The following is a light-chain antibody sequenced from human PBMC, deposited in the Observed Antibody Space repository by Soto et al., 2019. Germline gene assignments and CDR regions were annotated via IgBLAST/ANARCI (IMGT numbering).Light chain of an antibody. J-gene: IGLJ2*01. CDR1: SSDVGAYNY. CDR3: CSLAGSYTVI. Sequence: QSALTQPPSVSGSPRQSVSISCTGTSSDVGAYNYVSWYQQHPGEAPKLMIYDVSRRPSGVPDRFSGSKSGNTASLTISGLQAEDEADYYCCSLAGSYTVIFGGGTKLT. CDR2: DVS. V-gene: IGLV2-11*01.